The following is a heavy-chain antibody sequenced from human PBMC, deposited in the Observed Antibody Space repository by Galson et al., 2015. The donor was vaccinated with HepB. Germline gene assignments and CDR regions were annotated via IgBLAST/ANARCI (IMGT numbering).Heavy chain of an antibody. CDR3: ARDRPSGIAVARHWNAFDI. J-gene: IGHJ3*02. CDR2: INPNSGGT. V-gene: IGHV1-2*06. D-gene: IGHD6-19*01. Sequence: SVKVSCKASGYTFTGYYMHWVRQAPGQGLEWMGRINPNSGGTNYAQKFQGRVTMTRDTSISTAYMELSRLRSDDTAVYYCARDRPSGIAVARHWNAFDIWGQGTMVTVSS. CDR1: GYTFTGYY.